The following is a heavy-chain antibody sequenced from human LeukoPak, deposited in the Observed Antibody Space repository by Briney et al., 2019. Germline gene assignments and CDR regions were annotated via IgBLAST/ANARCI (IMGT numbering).Heavy chain of an antibody. J-gene: IGHJ4*02. V-gene: IGHV3-23*01. CDR1: GFTFNSCA. CDR2: ISGGGETT. Sequence: SGGSLRLSCEASGFTFNSCAMSWVRQAPGKGLQWVAGISGGGETTFYADSVKGRFTISRDNFRNTLYPQLNSLSADDTAVYYCAKKIIGYCASGRCHFDYWGQGTLVTVSS. D-gene: IGHD2-15*01. CDR3: AKKIIGYCASGRCHFDY.